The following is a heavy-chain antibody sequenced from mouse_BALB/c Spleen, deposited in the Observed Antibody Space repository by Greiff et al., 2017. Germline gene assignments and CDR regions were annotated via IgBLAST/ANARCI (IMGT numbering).Heavy chain of an antibody. Sequence: QVQLKESGPGLVAPSQSLSTTCTVSGFSLTSYGVHWVRQPPGKGLEWLGVIWAGGSTNYNSALMSRLSISKDNSKSQVFLKMNSLQTDDTAMYYCARDNGYSWFAYWGQGTLVTVSA. CDR2: IWAGGST. CDR3: ARDNGYSWFAY. CDR1: GFSLTSYG. V-gene: IGHV2-9*02. J-gene: IGHJ3*01. D-gene: IGHD2-3*01.